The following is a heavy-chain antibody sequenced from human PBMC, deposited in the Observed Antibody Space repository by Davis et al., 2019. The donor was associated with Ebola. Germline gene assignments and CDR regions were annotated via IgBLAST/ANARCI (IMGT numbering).Heavy chain of an antibody. V-gene: IGHV3-74*01. J-gene: IGHJ3*02. CDR1: GSTFSSYW. CDR3: AWGVFGAFDI. Sequence: GESLKISCAASGSTFSSYWMHWVRQAPGKGLVWVSRINSDGSSTSYADSVKGRFTISRDNSKNTLYLQMNSLRAEDTAVYYCAWGVFGAFDIWGQGTMVTVSS. D-gene: IGHD3-10*01. CDR2: INSDGSST.